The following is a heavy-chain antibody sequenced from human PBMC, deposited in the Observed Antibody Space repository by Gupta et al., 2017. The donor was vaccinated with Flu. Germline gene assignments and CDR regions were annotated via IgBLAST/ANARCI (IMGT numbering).Heavy chain of an antibody. CDR3: ARGLVGAIDTRPWDY. CDR1: GGSFSDHH. CDR2: VYHSGST. V-gene: IGHV4-34*02. J-gene: IGHJ4*02. D-gene: IGHD1-26*01. Sequence: QVQLQQWGAGQLKPSETLSLTCAVYGGSFSDHHWSWIRQAPGKGLEWIGEVYHSGSTNYNPSLKSRVTISVDKSKKQFSLKLRSVTAADTAVYYCARGLVGAIDTRPWDYWGQGTLVTVSS.